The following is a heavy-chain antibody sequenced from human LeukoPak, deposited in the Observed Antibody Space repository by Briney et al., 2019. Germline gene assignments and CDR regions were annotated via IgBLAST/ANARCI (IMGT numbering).Heavy chain of an antibody. V-gene: IGHV4-61*02. CDR1: GGSISSGSYY. J-gene: IGHJ4*02. D-gene: IGHD3-22*01. CDR2: IYTSGST. Sequence: SQTPSLTCTVSGGSISSGSYYWSRIRQPAGRGLEWIGRIYTSGSTNYNPSLKSRVTISVDTSKNQFSLKLSSVTAADTAVYYCARSPDYYDSSGLDYWGQGTLVTVSS. CDR3: ARSPDYYDSSGLDY.